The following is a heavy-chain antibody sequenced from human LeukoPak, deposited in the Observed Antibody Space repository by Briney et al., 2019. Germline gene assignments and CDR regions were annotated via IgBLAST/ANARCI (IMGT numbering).Heavy chain of an antibody. CDR2: VYYSEST. D-gene: IGHD3-9*01. CDR3: ARASYDIVTGYYPFDY. J-gene: IGHJ4*02. Sequence: SETLSLTCTVSGVSISGYYWSWIRQPPGKGLEWIGYVYYSESTNYNPSLKSRVTISLDTSKNQFSLNLSSVTAADTAVYYCARASYDIVTGYYPFDYWGQGTLVTVSS. CDR1: GVSISGYY. V-gene: IGHV4-59*01.